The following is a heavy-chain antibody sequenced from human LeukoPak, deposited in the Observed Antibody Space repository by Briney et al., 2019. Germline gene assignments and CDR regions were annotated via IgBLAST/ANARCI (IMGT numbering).Heavy chain of an antibody. V-gene: IGHV1-18*01. Sequence: ASVKVSCKASGYTFTNYGINWVRQAPGQGLEWMGWISTYNGHTNYAQKLRGRVTMTTDTSTSTAYMELRSLRSDDTAVYYCARDHAAGWELPLNWFDPWGQGTLVTVSS. CDR2: ISTYNGHT. J-gene: IGHJ5*02. CDR1: GYTFTNYG. D-gene: IGHD4-23*01. CDR3: ARDHAAGWELPLNWFDP.